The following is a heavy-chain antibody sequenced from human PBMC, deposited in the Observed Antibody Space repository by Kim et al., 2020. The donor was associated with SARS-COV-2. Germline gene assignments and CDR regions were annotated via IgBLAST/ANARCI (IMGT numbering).Heavy chain of an antibody. Sequence: SETLSLTCTVSGGSISSSSYYWGWIRQPPGKGLEWIGSIYYSGSTYYNPSLKSRVTISVDTSKNQFSLKLSSVTAADTAVYYCARQSGRGYSYYYYGMDVWGQGTTVTVSS. J-gene: IGHJ6*02. CDR1: GGSISSSSYY. CDR3: ARQSGRGYSYYYYGMDV. D-gene: IGHD5-18*01. CDR2: IYYSGST. V-gene: IGHV4-39*01.